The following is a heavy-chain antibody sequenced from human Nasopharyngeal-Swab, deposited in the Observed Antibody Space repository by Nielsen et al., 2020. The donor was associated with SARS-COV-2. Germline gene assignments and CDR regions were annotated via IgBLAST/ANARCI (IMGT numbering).Heavy chain of an antibody. CDR1: GFTFSSYA. CDR3: AKSSHYGSEYYYYYYMDV. Sequence: GEPLKISCAASGFTFSSYAMSWVRQAPGKGLEWVSAISGSGGSTYYADSVKGRFTISRDNSKSTLYLQMNSLRAEDTAVYYCAKSSHYGSEYYYYYYMDVWGKGTTVTVSS. D-gene: IGHD3-10*01. CDR2: ISGSGGST. V-gene: IGHV3-23*01. J-gene: IGHJ6*03.